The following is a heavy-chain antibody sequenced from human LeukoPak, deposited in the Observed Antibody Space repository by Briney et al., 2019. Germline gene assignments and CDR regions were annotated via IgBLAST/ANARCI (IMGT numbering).Heavy chain of an antibody. CDR2: IYYSGST. J-gene: IGHJ3*02. CDR3: ARDPQWEPLRAFDI. CDR1: GGSVSSGSYY. D-gene: IGHD1-26*01. V-gene: IGHV4-61*01. Sequence: SETLSLTCTVSGGSVSSGSYYWSWIRQPPGKGLEWIGYIYYSGSTNYNPSLKSRVTISVDTSKNQFSLKLSSVTAADTAVYYCARDPQWEPLRAFDIWGQGTMVSVSS.